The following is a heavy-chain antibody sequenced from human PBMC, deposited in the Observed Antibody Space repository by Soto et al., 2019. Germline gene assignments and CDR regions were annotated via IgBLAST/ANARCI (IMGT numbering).Heavy chain of an antibody. CDR1: GFTFSSYW. CDR2: IKQDGSEK. CDR3: ARESYSGYDIFDY. Sequence: GGSLRLSCAASGFTFSSYWMSWVRQAPGKGLEWVANIKQDGSEKYYVDSVKGRFTISRDNAKNSLYLQMNSLRAEDTAVYYCARESYSGYDIFDYWGQGTLVTVSS. J-gene: IGHJ4*02. D-gene: IGHD5-12*01. V-gene: IGHV3-7*03.